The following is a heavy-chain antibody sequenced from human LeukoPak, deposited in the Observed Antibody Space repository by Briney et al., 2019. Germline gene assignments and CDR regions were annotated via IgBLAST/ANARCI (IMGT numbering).Heavy chain of an antibody. J-gene: IGHJ4*02. Sequence: ASVRVSCKTSGYTFTSSHAHWVRQAPGQGLEWMGLVNCGDGYTNYARKLQGRVSVTADTSTSTLYMDLTSLTTEDTAIYYCARDRGGSYSIDYWGQGTLVTVSS. CDR3: ARDRGGSYSIDY. D-gene: IGHD1-26*01. CDR1: GYTFTSSH. CDR2: VNCGDGYT. V-gene: IGHV1-46*01.